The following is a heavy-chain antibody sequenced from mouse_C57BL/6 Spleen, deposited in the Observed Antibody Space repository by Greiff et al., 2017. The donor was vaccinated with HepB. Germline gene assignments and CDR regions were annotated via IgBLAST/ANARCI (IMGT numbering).Heavy chain of an antibody. CDR1: GYTFTSYW. Sequence: VQLQQSGAELAKPGASVKLSCKASGYTFTSYWMHWVKQRPGQGLEWIGYINPSSGYTKYNQKFKDKATLTADKSSSTSYMQLSSLTYEDSAVYYCASSYGSSQYYFDYWGQGTTLTVSS. V-gene: IGHV1-7*01. CDR2: INPSSGYT. D-gene: IGHD1-1*01. J-gene: IGHJ2*01. CDR3: ASSYGSSQYYFDY.